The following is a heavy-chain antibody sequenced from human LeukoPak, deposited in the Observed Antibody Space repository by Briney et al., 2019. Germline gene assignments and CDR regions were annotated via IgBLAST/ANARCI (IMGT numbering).Heavy chain of an antibody. D-gene: IGHD1-7*01. CDR1: GYTFTSYG. J-gene: IGHJ4*02. Sequence: ASVKVSCKASGYTFTSYGISWVRQAPGQGLEWMGWMNPNSGNTGYARKFQGRVTITRNTSISTAYMELSSLRSEDTAVYYCARGYNWNYDYWGQGTLVTVSS. CDR2: MNPNSGNT. CDR3: ARGYNWNYDY. V-gene: IGHV1-8*03.